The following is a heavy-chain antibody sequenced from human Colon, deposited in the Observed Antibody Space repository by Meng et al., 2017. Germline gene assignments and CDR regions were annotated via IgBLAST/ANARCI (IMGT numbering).Heavy chain of an antibody. D-gene: IGHD3-22*01. CDR1: GVSISTTNW. J-gene: IGHJ5*02. CDR3: VRSSAWVRTGFDP. V-gene: IGHV4-4*02. Sequence: QMLLRESGPGLVKPSGTLSPTCAVSGVSISTTNWWTWFRQSPGKGLEWIGSIGHSGFTYYTPSVKNRVTVSIDTSKSQFSLKLTSVTAADTAVYFCVRSSAWVRTGFDPWGQGTLVTVSS. CDR2: IGHSGFT.